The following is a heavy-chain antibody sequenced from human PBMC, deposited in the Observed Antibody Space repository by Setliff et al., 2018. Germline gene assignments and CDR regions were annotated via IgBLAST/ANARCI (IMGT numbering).Heavy chain of an antibody. CDR3: ARDVFDFRTGQADP. CDR2: INQGGGAQ. CDR1: GFTFSSLW. D-gene: IGHD3-3*01. V-gene: IGHV3-7*01. Sequence: GGSLRLSCAASGFTFSSLWMSWVRQAPGKGLEWVANINQGGGAQFYVDSVKGRFTISRDNAKNSLYLQMSSLRAEDTAVYYCARDVFDFRTGQADPWGQGTRVTVSS. J-gene: IGHJ5*02.